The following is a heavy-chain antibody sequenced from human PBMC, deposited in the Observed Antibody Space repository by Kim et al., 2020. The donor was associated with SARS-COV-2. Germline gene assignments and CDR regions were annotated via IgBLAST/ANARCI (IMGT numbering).Heavy chain of an antibody. D-gene: IGHD4-4*01. CDR3: ASSTTVTLSYFDY. J-gene: IGHJ4*03. Sequence: YAQKFQGRVTITADESTSTAYMELSSLRTDDTAVYYCASSTTVTLSYFDYWGQGTLVTVSS. V-gene: IGHV1-69*01.